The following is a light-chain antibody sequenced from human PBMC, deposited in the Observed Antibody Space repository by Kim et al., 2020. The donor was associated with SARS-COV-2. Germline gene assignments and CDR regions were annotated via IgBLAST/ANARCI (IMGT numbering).Light chain of an antibody. Sequence: QAGLTHPLSVSDALRQTATLTCTGNSNNVGDQGAAWLQQHQGHPPKLLSNRRNNRPSGISERFSASRSGDTASLTITGLQPEDEADYYCSAWDSSLSAWVFGGGTQLTVL. J-gene: IGLJ2*01. V-gene: IGLV10-54*01. CDR3: SAWDSSLSAWV. CDR2: RRN. CDR1: SNNVGDQG.